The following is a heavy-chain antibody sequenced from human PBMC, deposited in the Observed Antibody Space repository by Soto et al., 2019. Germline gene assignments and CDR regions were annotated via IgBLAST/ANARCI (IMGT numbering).Heavy chain of an antibody. Sequence: SETLSLTCTVSGYFISSGYYWGWIRQPPGKGLEWIGSMFHSGSTHYNPSLQSRVTMSVDTSKNQFSLRLSSVTASDTAVYYCARGHIVVVPTVGWFDPWGQGTLVTVSS. V-gene: IGHV4-38-2*02. CDR1: GYFISSGYY. J-gene: IGHJ5*02. CDR2: MFHSGST. CDR3: ARGHIVVVPTVGWFDP. D-gene: IGHD2-2*01.